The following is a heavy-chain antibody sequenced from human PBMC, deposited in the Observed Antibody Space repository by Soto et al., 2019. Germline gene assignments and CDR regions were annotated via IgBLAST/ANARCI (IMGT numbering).Heavy chain of an antibody. D-gene: IGHD6-13*01. CDR2: INPSGGST. CDR3: ARDPVIAAAGTPFDY. CDR1: GYTFTSYY. Sequence: ASVKVSCKASGYTFTSYYMHWVRQAPGQGLEWMGIINPSGGSTSYAQKFQGRATMTRDTSTSTVYMELSSLRSEDTAVYYCARDPVIAAAGTPFDYWGQGTLVTVSS. V-gene: IGHV1-46*01. J-gene: IGHJ4*02.